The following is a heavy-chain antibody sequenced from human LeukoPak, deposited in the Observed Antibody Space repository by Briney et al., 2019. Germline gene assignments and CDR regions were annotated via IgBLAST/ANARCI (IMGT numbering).Heavy chain of an antibody. D-gene: IGHD5-24*01. CDR3: AKDGARDGYNYPDY. V-gene: IGHV3-23*01. CDR1: GFTFTNYA. Sequence: GGSLRLSCAASGFTFTNYAMSWVREAPGKGLEWVSDISGSGDFTYYADSVKGRFTISRDKSKNTLYLQMNSLRAEDTAVYYCAKDGARDGYNYPDYWGQGTLVTVSS. CDR2: ISGSGDFT. J-gene: IGHJ4*02.